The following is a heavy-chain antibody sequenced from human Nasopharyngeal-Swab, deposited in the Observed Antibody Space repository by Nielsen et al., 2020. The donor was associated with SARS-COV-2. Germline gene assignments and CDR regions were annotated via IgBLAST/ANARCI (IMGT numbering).Heavy chain of an antibody. CDR3: AKGKEAIVVVPGILNWFDP. V-gene: IGHV3-9*01. CDR2: ISWNSGSI. Sequence: SLKISCAASGLTFDDYAMHWVRQAPGKGLEWVSGISWNSGSIGYADSVKGRFTISRDNAKNSLYLQMNSLRAEDTALYYCAKGKEAIVVVPGILNWFDPWGQGTLVTVSS. CDR1: GLTFDDYA. D-gene: IGHD2-2*01. J-gene: IGHJ5*02.